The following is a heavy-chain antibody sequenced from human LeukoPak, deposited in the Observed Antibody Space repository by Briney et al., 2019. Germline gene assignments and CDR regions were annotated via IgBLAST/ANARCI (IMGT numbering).Heavy chain of an antibody. V-gene: IGHV4-30-2*01. Sequence: PSQTLSLTCAVSGGSISSGGYSWSWIRQPPEKGLEWIGYIYHSGSTYYNPSLKSRVTISVDRSKNQFSLKLSSVTAADTAVYYCARDRDSSGYYYYYYGMDVWGQGTTVTVSS. D-gene: IGHD3-22*01. CDR2: IYHSGST. CDR1: GGSISSGGYS. CDR3: ARDRDSSGYYYYYYGMDV. J-gene: IGHJ6*02.